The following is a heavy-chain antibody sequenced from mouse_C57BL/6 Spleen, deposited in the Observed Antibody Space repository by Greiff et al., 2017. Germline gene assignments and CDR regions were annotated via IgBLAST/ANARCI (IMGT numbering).Heavy chain of an antibody. CDR3: TRRTGTGAMDY. CDR1: GFTFSDYG. Sequence: EVKLMESGGGLVKPGGSLKLSCAASGFTFSDYGMHWVRQAPEKGLEWVGYISSGSSTIYYAYTVKGRFTLTGDNAKNTLFLQMTSLTAEDAAMYYCTRRTGTGAMDYWGQGTSVTVSS. D-gene: IGHD4-1*01. J-gene: IGHJ4*01. V-gene: IGHV5-17*01. CDR2: ISSGSSTI.